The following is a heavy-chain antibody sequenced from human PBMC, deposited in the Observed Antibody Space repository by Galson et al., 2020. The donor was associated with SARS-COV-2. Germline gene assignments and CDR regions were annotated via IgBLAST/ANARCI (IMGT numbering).Heavy chain of an antibody. CDR1: GGSISSSSYY. J-gene: IGHJ6*02. CDR2: IYYSGST. V-gene: IGHV4-39*07. Sequence: ASETLSLTCTVSGGSISSSSYYWGWIRQPPGKGLEWIGSIYYSGSTYYNPSLKSRVTISVDTSKNQFSLKLSSVTAADTAVYYCARDIQLWLRGMDVWGQGTTVTVSS. CDR3: ARDIQLWLRGMDV. D-gene: IGHD5-18*01.